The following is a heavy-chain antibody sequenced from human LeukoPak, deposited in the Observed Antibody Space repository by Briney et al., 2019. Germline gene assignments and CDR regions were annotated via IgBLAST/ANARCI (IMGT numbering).Heavy chain of an antibody. Sequence: GGSLRLSCAASGFTFTNAWMNWVRQAPGKGLEWVGRIKGKTDGGAIDYAAPVKGRFTISRDDSKNTMSLQMNSLKTEDTAVYYCTTEFPTISETQSYDDFDIWGQGKMVTVSS. V-gene: IGHV3-15*01. CDR3: TTEFPTISETQSYDDFDI. D-gene: IGHD1-14*01. J-gene: IGHJ3*02. CDR1: GFTFTNAW. CDR2: IKGKTDGGAI.